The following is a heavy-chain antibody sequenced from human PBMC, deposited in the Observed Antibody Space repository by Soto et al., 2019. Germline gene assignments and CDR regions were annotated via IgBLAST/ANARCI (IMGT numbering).Heavy chain of an antibody. CDR3: AREDVENTIAFES. CDR1: GGSISSGGYY. D-gene: IGHD3-10*01. CDR2: IYYRGST. V-gene: IGHV4-31*03. J-gene: IGHJ3*02. Sequence: PSLTRTVSGGSISSGGYYWSWLRQHPGKGLECIGYIYYRGSTYYNPSLKSRVTISVVTSKNQFSLKQSSVTAADTAVYYSAREDVENTIAFESWGQGTMVTVTS.